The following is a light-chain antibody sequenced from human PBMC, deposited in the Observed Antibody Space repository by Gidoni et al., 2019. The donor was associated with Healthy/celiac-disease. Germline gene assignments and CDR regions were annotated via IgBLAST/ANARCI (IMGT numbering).Light chain of an antibody. CDR1: QSISSY. V-gene: IGKV1-39*01. J-gene: IGKJ1*01. Sequence: DIQIRQTPSCVSASAGDRVTIACRASQSISSYLNWYQQKPGKAPKLLIYAASSLQRGVPSRFSVSGSGTDFTLTISSLQPEDFATYYCQQSYRTPTWTFGQATKVEIK. CDR3: QQSYRTPTWT. CDR2: AAS.